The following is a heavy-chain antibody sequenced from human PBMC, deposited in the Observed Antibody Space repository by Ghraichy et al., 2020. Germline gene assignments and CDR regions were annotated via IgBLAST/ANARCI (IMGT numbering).Heavy chain of an antibody. CDR3: ARDITMVRGVTPGYYYYGMDV. D-gene: IGHD3-10*01. CDR1: GFTFSSYG. V-gene: IGHV3-33*01. CDR2: IWYDGSNK. Sequence: GGSLRLSCAASGFTFSSYGMHWVRQAPGKGLEWVAVIWYDGSNKYYADSVKGRFTISRDNSKNTLYLQMNSLRAEDTAVYYCARDITMVRGVTPGYYYYGMDVWGQGTTVTVSS. J-gene: IGHJ6*02.